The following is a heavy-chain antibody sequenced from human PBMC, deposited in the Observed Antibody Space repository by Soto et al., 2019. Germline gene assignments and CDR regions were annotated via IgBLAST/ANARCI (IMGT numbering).Heavy chain of an antibody. Sequence: QVQLVESGGGVVQPGRSVRLSCAASGFTFSTYGMHWVRQVPGKGLEWVALIWFDGNNKYYEDSVKGRFTISRDNSKNTLYLQMNSLRVEDTAVYYCARGKGEIGRVGWFDPWGQGTLVTVSS. J-gene: IGHJ5*02. D-gene: IGHD3-22*01. V-gene: IGHV3-33*01. CDR2: IWFDGNNK. CDR3: ARGKGEIGRVGWFDP. CDR1: GFTFSTYG.